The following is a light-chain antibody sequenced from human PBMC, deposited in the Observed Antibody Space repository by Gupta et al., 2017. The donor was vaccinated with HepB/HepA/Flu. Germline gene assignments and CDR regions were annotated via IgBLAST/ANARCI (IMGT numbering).Light chain of an antibody. Sequence: SSALTQPPSVSVSPGQTARITCCGGPLPKQYAYWYQQKPGQAHVLVVYKDRERPAGIPGRFSGSRAGTTVTLTISGAKEEDEADYYCQSADSSGTYVFGTGTKVTVL. CDR3: QSADSSGTYV. J-gene: IGLJ1*01. V-gene: IGLV3-25*03. CDR1: PLPKQY. CDR2: KDR.